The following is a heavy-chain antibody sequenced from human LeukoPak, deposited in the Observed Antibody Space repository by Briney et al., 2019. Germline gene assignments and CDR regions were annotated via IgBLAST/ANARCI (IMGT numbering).Heavy chain of an antibody. CDR3: ARVGDYYDSRGYSTDAFDI. Sequence: GGSLRLSCAASGFTFSDHYMDWFRQAPGKGLEWVGRIRNRAKSYTTQYAPSVKDRFTISRDDSRNSLYLQMNSLKTEDTAVYFCARVGDYYDSRGYSTDAFDIWGQGTMVTVSS. CDR1: GFTFSDHY. V-gene: IGHV3-72*01. J-gene: IGHJ3*02. D-gene: IGHD3-22*01. CDR2: IRNRAKSYTT.